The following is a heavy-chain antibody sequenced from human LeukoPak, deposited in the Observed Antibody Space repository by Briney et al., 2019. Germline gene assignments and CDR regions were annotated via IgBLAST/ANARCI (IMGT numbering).Heavy chain of an antibody. CDR2: ISYDGSER. V-gene: IGHV3-30*04. J-gene: IGHJ6*02. D-gene: IGHD3-22*01. CDR1: GFTFSNYA. Sequence: GSLRLSCAASGFTFSNYAMHWVRQAPGKGLEWVAIISYDGSERYYADSVKGRFTISRDNSKNTLYLQMNSLRAEDTAVYYCARGAVITYYYYGMDVWGQGTTVTVSS. CDR3: ARGAVITYYYYGMDV.